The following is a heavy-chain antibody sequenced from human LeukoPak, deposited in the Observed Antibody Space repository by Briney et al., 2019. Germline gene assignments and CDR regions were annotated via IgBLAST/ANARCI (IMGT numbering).Heavy chain of an antibody. CDR3: ARDPNDY. CDR2: ISSTTNTI. V-gene: IGHV3-48*02. CDR1: GFTFSDYS. Sequence: GGSLRLSWAASGFTFSDYSMNWVRQAPGKGLEWVSFISSTTNTIYYADSVKGRFTISRDNAKNSLYLQMNSLRDEDTAVYYCARDPNDYWGQGTLVTVSS. J-gene: IGHJ4*02.